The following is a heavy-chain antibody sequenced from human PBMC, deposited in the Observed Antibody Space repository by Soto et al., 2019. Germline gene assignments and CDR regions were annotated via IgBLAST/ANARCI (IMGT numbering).Heavy chain of an antibody. Sequence: SETLSLTCSVSGGSISSFFRNWIRQAPGKGLEWIGCIYDSGDANYNPSLKSRVTISLDTSKNQFSLKLSSVTAADTAVYYCVSSRTAVFGDALDIWALGTMVTVSS. J-gene: IGHJ3*02. CDR3: VSSRTAVFGDALDI. CDR1: GGSISSFF. D-gene: IGHD3-3*01. V-gene: IGHV4-59*03. CDR2: IYDSGDA.